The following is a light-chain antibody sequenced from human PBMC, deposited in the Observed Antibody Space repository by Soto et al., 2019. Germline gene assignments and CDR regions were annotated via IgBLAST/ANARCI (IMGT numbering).Light chain of an antibody. CDR3: MQALQTPIT. V-gene: IGKV2-28*01. CDR1: QSLLDSNGYNF. J-gene: IGKJ5*01. CDR2: LGS. Sequence: DIVMTQSPLSLPVTPGEPASISCRSNQSLLDSNGYNFLDWHLLKPGQSPQVLIYLGSNRASGVPDRFSGRGSGTDFTLKISRVEAEDVGVYYCMQALQTPITFGQGTRLEI.